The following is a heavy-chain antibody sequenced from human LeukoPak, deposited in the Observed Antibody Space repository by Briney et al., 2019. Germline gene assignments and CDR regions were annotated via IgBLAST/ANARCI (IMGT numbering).Heavy chain of an antibody. CDR3: ARVQVVPAAMRNYYYYYGMDV. CDR1: GGSISSYY. D-gene: IGHD2-2*01. J-gene: IGHJ6*02. V-gene: IGHV4-59*01. Sequence: SETLSLTCTVAGGSISSYYWSWIRQPPGKGLEWIGYIYYSGSTNYNPSLKSRVTISVDTSKNQFSLKLSSVTAADTAVYYCARVQVVPAAMRNYYYYYGMDVWGQGTTVTVSS. CDR2: IYYSGST.